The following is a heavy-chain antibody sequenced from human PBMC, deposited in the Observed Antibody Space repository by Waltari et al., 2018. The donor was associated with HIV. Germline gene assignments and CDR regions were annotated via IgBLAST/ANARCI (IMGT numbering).Heavy chain of an antibody. V-gene: IGHV4-4*07. D-gene: IGHD1-26*01. Sequence: QVQLQESGPGLVKPSETLSLTCIVSGGSINNYYWNWIRQPAGKGLEWLGRINASVGTNYNPTLNSRVTMSVDTSKNQFSLKLTSVTAADTAVYFCARETSGPTWRLFDSWGQGTLVTVSS. CDR3: ARETSGPTWRLFDS. J-gene: IGHJ4*02. CDR1: GGSINNYY. CDR2: INASVGT.